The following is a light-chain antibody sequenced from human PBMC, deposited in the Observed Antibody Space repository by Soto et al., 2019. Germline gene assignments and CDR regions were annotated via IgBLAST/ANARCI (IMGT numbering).Light chain of an antibody. CDR3: QQYNSXFLLT. CDR2: GAS. Sequence: DIQMTQSPSTLSASVGDRVTITCRASESISRWVAWYQQKPGKAPKLLIYGASSLESGVPSRFSGSGSGTEFTXXXXXXXXXXXXTYYCQQYNSXFLLTFGGGTKVE. V-gene: IGKV1-5*01. CDR1: ESISRW. J-gene: IGKJ4*01.